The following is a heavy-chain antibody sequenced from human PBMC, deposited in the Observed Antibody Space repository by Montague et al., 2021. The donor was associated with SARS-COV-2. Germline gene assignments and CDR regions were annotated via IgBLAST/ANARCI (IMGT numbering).Heavy chain of an antibody. D-gene: IGHD2-2*01. J-gene: IGHJ6*02. CDR3: ARRGVVVIPAVVEYYYGMDV. V-gene: IGHV4-59*01. CDR2: INYSGSA. Sequence: SETLSLTCTVSGGSISSYYWNWIRQSPGKGLGWIGYINYSGSANYNPSLKSRVTVSVDTSKNQLSLNLSSVTAADTAVYYCARRGVVVIPAVVEYYYGMDVWGQGTTVTVSS. CDR1: GGSISSYY.